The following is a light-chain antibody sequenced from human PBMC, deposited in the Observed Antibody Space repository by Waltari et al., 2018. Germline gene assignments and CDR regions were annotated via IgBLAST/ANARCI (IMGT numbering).Light chain of an antibody. CDR2: AVS. Sequence: IQLTQSPSSLSASVGDRVTITCRASQGISSHLTGYRQRPGKAPEVLIYAVSTLQSGVPSRFSGSGSGADFALTISSLQTEDFATYYCQQVHSFPLTFGGGTKVEIK. CDR1: QGISSH. V-gene: IGKV1-9*01. CDR3: QQVHSFPLT. J-gene: IGKJ4*01.